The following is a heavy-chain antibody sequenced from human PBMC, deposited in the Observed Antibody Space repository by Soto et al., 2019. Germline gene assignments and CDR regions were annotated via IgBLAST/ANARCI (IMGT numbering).Heavy chain of an antibody. CDR2: INPNSGGT. V-gene: IGHV1-2*04. Sequence: QVQLVQSGAEVKKPGASVKVSCKASGYTFTGYYMHWVRQAPGQGLEWMGWINPNSGGTNYAQKFQGWVTMTRDTSISTAYMELSRLRSDDTAVYYCASASSGWYGHFGGAFDYWGQGTLVTVSS. CDR3: ASASSGWYGHFGGAFDY. D-gene: IGHD6-19*01. J-gene: IGHJ4*02. CDR1: GYTFTGYY.